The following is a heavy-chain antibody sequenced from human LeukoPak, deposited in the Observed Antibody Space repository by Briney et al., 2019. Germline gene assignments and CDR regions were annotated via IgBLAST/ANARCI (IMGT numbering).Heavy chain of an antibody. Sequence: GGSLRLSCAVSGFTVSNDYMSWVRQAPGKGLEWVSVIYSGGSTYYADSVKGRFTISRDNSKNTLYLQMNSLRAEGTAVYYCARDRSGLWGQGTLVTVSS. J-gene: IGHJ4*02. CDR1: GFTVSNDY. CDR2: IYSGGST. D-gene: IGHD1-14*01. V-gene: IGHV3-66*01. CDR3: ARDRSGL.